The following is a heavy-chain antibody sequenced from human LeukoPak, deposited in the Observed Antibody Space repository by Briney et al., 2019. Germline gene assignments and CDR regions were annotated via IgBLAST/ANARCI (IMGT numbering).Heavy chain of an antibody. J-gene: IGHJ5*02. Sequence: PGGSLRLSCAASGFTFSDYAMNWVRQAPGKGLEWVSSITGNGATTYYADSVKGRFTISRDNSKNTLYLQMNSLRAEDTAVYYCARDSIRDYDFWSGYYTGSKWFDPWGQGTLVTVSS. CDR1: GFTFSDYA. D-gene: IGHD3-3*01. CDR2: ITGNGATT. CDR3: ARDSIRDYDFWSGYYTGSKWFDP. V-gene: IGHV3-23*01.